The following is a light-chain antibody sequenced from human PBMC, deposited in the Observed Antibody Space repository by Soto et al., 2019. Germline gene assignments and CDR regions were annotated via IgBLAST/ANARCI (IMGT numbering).Light chain of an antibody. CDR3: HQYENLPT. CDR1: QSISSY. J-gene: IGKJ5*01. Sequence: DIQMTQSPSSLSASVGDRVTITCRASQSISSYLNWYQQKPGRAPKLLIYDASNLEAGVPSRFRGSGSGTDFTFTISRLQPEDIPTYYCHQYENLPTFGQGTRLEIK. CDR2: DAS. V-gene: IGKV1-33*01.